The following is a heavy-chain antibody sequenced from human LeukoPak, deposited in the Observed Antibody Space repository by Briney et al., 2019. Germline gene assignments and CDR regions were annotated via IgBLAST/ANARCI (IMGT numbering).Heavy chain of an antibody. CDR1: GFTFSSYA. V-gene: IGHV3-30*04. J-gene: IGHJ4*02. CDR2: ISYDGSNK. D-gene: IGHD2-2*01. CDR3: ARDSARYCSSTSCHQFDY. Sequence: PGWSLRLSCAASGFTFSSYAMHWVRQAPGKGLEWVAVISYDGSNKYYADSVKGRFTISRDNSKNTLYLQMNSLRAEDTAVYYCARDSARYCSSTSCHQFDYWGQGTLVTVSS.